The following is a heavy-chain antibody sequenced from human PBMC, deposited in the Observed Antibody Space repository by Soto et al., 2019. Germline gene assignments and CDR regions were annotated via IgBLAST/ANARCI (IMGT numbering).Heavy chain of an antibody. J-gene: IGHJ4*02. CDR2: IIPIFGTA. D-gene: IGHD3-10*01. CDR3: ATDTQTLWFGELLEPFVY. V-gene: IGHV1-69*13. CDR1: GGTFSIYA. Sequence: SVKVSCKASGGTFSIYAISWVRQAPGQGLEWMGGIIPIFGTANYAQKFQGRVTITADESTSTAYMELSSLRSEDTAVYYCATDTQTLWFGELLEPFVYWGQGTLVTVSS.